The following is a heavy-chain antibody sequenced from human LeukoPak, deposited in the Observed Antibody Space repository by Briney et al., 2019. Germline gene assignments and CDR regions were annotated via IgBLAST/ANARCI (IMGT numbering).Heavy chain of an antibody. V-gene: IGHV4-39*07. Sequence: PSETLSLTCTVSGGSISSSGYCLGWILQPPCNGLEWIGSIDYSGNTNYNPSLKSRVTISVDTSKNQFSLKLTSVTAADTAVCYCARETSQKGAHYMDVWGKGTTVTISS. CDR1: GGSISSSGYC. D-gene: IGHD3-16*01. CDR2: IDYSGNT. J-gene: IGHJ6*03. CDR3: ARETSQKGAHYMDV.